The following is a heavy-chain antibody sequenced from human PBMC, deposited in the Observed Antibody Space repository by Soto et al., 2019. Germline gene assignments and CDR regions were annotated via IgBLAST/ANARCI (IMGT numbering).Heavy chain of an antibody. CDR3: ARDSGLVLRFLANYGMDV. V-gene: IGHV1-69*13. CDR2: IIPIFGTA. CDR1: GGTFSSYA. Sequence: SVKVSCKASGGTFSSYAISWVRQAPGQGLEWMGGIIPIFGTANYAQKFQGRVTITADESTSTAYMELSSLRSEDTAVYYCARDSGLVLRFLANYGMDVLGQGTTVIVSS. J-gene: IGHJ6*01. D-gene: IGHD3-3*01.